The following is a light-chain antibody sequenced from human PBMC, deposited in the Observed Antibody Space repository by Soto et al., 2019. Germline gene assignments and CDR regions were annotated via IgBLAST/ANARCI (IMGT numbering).Light chain of an antibody. J-gene: IGKJ3*01. CDR3: QQSDTTPFT. CDR1: QSISSY. Sequence: DIQMTQSPSSLSASVGDRVTITCRASQSISSYLNWYQQKPGKAPKLLIYAPSSLQSGVPSRFSGSGSGTDFTLAISSLQPEDFATYYCQQSDTTPFTFGPGTKVDI. CDR2: APS. V-gene: IGKV1-39*01.